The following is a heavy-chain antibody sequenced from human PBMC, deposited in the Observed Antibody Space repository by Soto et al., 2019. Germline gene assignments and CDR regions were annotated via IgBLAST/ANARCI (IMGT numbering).Heavy chain of an antibody. V-gene: IGHV3-23*01. CDR3: AKGSEYYDFWSGYYLVGGYYYYGMDV. CDR1: GFTFSSYA. CDR2: ISGSGGST. Sequence: PGGSLRLSCAASGFTFSSYAMSWVRQAPGKGLEWVSAISGSGGSTYYADSVKGRFTISRDNSKNTLYLQMNSLRAEDTAVYYCAKGSEYYDFWSGYYLVGGYYYYGMDVWGQGTTVTVSS. D-gene: IGHD3-3*01. J-gene: IGHJ6*02.